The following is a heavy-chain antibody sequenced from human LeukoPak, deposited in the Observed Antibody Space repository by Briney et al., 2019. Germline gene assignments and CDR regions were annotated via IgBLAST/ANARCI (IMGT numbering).Heavy chain of an antibody. V-gene: IGHV1-2*02. J-gene: IGHJ3*02. CDR3: ARDRSQQLPNGDAFDI. CDR2: IDPNSGGT. CDR1: GYTFSAYY. Sequence: ASVKVSCKASGYTFSAYYIHWVRQAPGQGLEWMGWIDPNSGGTRYAQTTQGRVTMTRDTSITTAYMELSRLRSDDTAVYYCARDRSQQLPNGDAFDIWGQGTVVTVSS. D-gene: IGHD6-13*01.